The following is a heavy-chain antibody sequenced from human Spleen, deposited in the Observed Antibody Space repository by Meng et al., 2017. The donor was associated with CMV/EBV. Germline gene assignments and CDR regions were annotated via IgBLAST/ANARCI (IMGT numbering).Heavy chain of an antibody. J-gene: IGHJ4*02. CDR1: GFTFRSYW. CDR3: ATEPPISQTSSPIR. V-gene: IGHV3-7*04. CDR2: IKKDGSEK. Sequence: GGSLRLSCAASGFTFRSYWMSWVRQAPGKGLEWVANIKKDGSEKHYVDSVKGRFTISRDNAENSLYLQMNSLRAEDTAVYYCATEPPISQTSSPIRWGQGTLVTVSS. D-gene: IGHD6-13*01.